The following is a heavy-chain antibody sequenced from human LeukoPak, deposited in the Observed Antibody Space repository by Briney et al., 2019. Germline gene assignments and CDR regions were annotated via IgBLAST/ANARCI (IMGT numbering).Heavy chain of an antibody. CDR2: INEDGSAK. CDR3: TRSRRDGNDY. CDR1: GFTFSSYS. V-gene: IGHV3-7*01. J-gene: IGHJ4*02. Sequence: GGSLRLSCAASGFTFSSYSMNWVRQAPGKGLEWVANINEDGSAKYYVDSVKGRFTISRDNAKRSLDLQVNSLRAEDTAVYYCTRSRRDGNDYWGQGTLVTVSS. D-gene: IGHD5-24*01.